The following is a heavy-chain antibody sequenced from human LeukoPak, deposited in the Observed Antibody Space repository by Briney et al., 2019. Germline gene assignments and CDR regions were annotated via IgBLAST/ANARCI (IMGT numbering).Heavy chain of an antibody. J-gene: IGHJ4*02. CDR2: ISSSSSYI. CDR3: ARDRRGVMPQPFVY. D-gene: IGHD3-16*01. CDR1: GFTFSSYS. Sequence: GGSLRLSCAASGFTFSSYSMNWVRQAPGKGLEWVSSISSSSSYIYYADSVKGRFTISRDNAKNSLYLQMNSLRGEDTAVYYCARDRRGVMPQPFVYWGQGTLVTVSS. V-gene: IGHV3-21*01.